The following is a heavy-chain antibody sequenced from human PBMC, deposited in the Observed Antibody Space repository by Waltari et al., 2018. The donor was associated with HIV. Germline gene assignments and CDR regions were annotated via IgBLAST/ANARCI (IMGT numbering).Heavy chain of an antibody. D-gene: IGHD3-9*01. J-gene: IGHJ4*02. Sequence: QLQLQESGPGLVKSSETLSLSCTVSGDSISNINYYWAWNRQPPGKGLEWIGNIHSRGSTSYNPSLKSRVTISVDTSKNQFSLKLSSVTAADTAVYYCARLDILTGFPQYFFDSWGQGTLVTVSS. CDR3: ARLDILTGFPQYFFDS. V-gene: IGHV4-39*01. CDR2: IHSRGST. CDR1: GDSISNINYY.